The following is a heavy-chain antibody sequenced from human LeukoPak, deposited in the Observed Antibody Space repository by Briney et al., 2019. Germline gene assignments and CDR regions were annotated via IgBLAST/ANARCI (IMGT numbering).Heavy chain of an antibody. CDR1: GFTFSSYG. D-gene: IGHD2-15*01. J-gene: IGHJ3*02. CDR3: AKALGSTVVVAAGHTAFDI. V-gene: IGHV3-30*18. CDR2: ISYDGSNK. Sequence: PGGSLRLSCAASGFTFSSYGMHWVRQAPGKGLEWVAVISYDGSNKHYADSVKGRFTISRDNSKNTLYLQMNSLRAEDTAVYYCAKALGSTVVVAAGHTAFDIWGQGTMVTVSS.